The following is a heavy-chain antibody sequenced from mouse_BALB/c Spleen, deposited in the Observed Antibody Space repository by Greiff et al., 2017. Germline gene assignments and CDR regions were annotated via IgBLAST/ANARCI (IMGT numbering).Heavy chain of an antibody. D-gene: IGHD2-4*01. CDR2: INPSTGYT. J-gene: IGHJ3*01. V-gene: IGHV1-7*01. Sequence: QVQLKQSGAELAKPGASVKMSCKASGYTFTSYWMHWVKQRPGQGLEWIGYINPSTGYTEYNQKFKDKATLTADKSSSTAYMQLSSLTSEDSAVYYCARPPIYYDYEGAYWGQGTLVTVSA. CDR1: GYTFTSYW. CDR3: ARPPIYYDYEGAY.